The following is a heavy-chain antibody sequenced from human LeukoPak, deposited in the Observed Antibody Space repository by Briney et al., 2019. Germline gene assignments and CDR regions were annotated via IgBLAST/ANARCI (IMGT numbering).Heavy chain of an antibody. V-gene: IGHV4-59*08. Sequence: SETLSLTCAVYGGSFSGYYWSWIRQPPGKGLEWIGYMFYSGTSHYNPSLESRVTISVDTSKNQVSLRLSSVTAADTAVYYCARRHYSGSYFDYWGQGTLVTVSS. CDR1: GGSFSGYY. CDR3: ARRHYSGSYFDY. J-gene: IGHJ4*02. CDR2: MFYSGTS. D-gene: IGHD1-26*01.